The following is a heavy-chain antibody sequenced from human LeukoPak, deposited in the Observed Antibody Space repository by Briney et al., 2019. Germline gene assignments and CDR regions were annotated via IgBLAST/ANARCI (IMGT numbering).Heavy chain of an antibody. Sequence: GGSLRLSCAASGFAFSFYAMSWLRQPPGKGLEWVANIKEDGSDKYYVDSVKGRFTISRDNAKNSLYLQMNSLRAEDTAVYYCARDIGYNTFDYWGQGTLVTVSS. CDR1: GFAFSFYA. CDR2: IKEDGSDK. V-gene: IGHV3-7*05. D-gene: IGHD5-24*01. CDR3: ARDIGYNTFDY. J-gene: IGHJ4*02.